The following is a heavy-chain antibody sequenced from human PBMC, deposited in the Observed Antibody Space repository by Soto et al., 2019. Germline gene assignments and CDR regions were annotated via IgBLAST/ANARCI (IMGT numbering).Heavy chain of an antibody. V-gene: IGHV3-64D*06. D-gene: IGHD2-15*01. J-gene: IGHJ6*02. CDR2: FYRNGADT. Sequence: PGGSLRLSCSASGLKFKDYTIHWVRQTPTKRLEYVSGFYRNGADTFYAESVKGRFSVSRDNSGNTLFLQMSSLRPEDTAVYYCAGEPQVAGPLYGMDVWGQGTAVTVSS. CDR3: AGEPQVAGPLYGMDV. CDR1: GLKFKDYT.